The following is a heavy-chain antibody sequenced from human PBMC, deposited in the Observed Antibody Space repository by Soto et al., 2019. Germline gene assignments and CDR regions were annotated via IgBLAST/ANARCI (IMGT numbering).Heavy chain of an antibody. CDR1: GFTFSSYW. Sequence: GGSLRLSCAASGFTFSSYWMSWVRQAPGKGLEWVDNIKQDGSEKYYVDSVKGRFTISIDNAKNSLYLQMNSLRAEDTAVYYCARSTRVQAFDIWGQGTMVTVSS. CDR3: ARSTRVQAFDI. CDR2: IKQDGSEK. J-gene: IGHJ3*02. V-gene: IGHV3-7*01. D-gene: IGHD1-1*01.